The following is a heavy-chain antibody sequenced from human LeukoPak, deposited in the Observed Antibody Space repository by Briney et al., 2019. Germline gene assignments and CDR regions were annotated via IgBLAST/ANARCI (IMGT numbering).Heavy chain of an antibody. CDR2: INPKSGGT. Sequence: GASVKVSCQPSGYTFTDYYMHWVRQAPGQGLEWIGWINPKSGGTNYAQKFQGRVTMTRDTSISTAYMELSRLRSDDTAVYYCARVYSSGWPIDYWGEGTLVTVSS. D-gene: IGHD6-19*01. J-gene: IGHJ4*02. CDR3: ARVYSSGWPIDY. CDR1: GYTFTDYY. V-gene: IGHV1-2*02.